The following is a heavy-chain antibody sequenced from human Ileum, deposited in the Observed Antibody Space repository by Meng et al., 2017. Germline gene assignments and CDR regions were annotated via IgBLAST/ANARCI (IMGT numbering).Heavy chain of an antibody. D-gene: IGHD4-17*01. CDR2: ISSSSSYI. CDR3: ARAVWTTVTYDDAFDI. CDR1: GFTFSSYS. V-gene: IGHV3-21*01. Sequence: GESLKISCAASGFTFSSYSMNWVHQAPGKGLEWVSSISSSSSYIYYADSVKGRFTISRDNAKNSLYLQMNSLRAEDTAVYYCARAVWTTVTYDDAFDIWGQGTMVTVSS. J-gene: IGHJ3*02.